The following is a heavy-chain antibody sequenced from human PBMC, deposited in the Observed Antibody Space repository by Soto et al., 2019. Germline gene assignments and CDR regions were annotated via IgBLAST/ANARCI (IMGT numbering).Heavy chain of an antibody. CDR1: GFTFSSYS. V-gene: IGHV3-48*01. CDR2: ISSSSSTI. Sequence: EVQLVESGGGLVQPGGSLRLSCAASGFTFSSYSMNWVRQAPGKGLEWVSYISSSSSTIYYADSVKGRFTISRDTAKNSLYMQMNSLRAEDTAVYYRASLQYGPYAGDDAFDIWGQGRMFTVSS. J-gene: IGHJ3*02. CDR3: ASLQYGPYAGDDAFDI. D-gene: IGHD3-10*01.